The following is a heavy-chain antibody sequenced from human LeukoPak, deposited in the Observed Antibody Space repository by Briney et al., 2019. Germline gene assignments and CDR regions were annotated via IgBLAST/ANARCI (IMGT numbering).Heavy chain of an antibody. CDR2: ISSSGSYI. V-gene: IGHV3-21*01. Sequence: PGGSLRLSCAASGFTFNMFSMNWVRQAPGRGLEWVSSISSSGSYIYYADSVKGRFTISRDNAKSTLYLQMSSLRAEDTAVYYCSSRLFDWGQGTLVTVSS. J-gene: IGHJ4*02. CDR3: SSRLFD. D-gene: IGHD6-25*01. CDR1: GFTFNMFS.